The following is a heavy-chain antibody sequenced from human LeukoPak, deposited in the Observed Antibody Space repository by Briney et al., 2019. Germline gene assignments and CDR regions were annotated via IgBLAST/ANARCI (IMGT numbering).Heavy chain of an antibody. V-gene: IGHV3-23*01. CDR1: GFSFSSHV. J-gene: IGHJ4*02. CDR2: ISGSGGDT. CDR3: AKDQNYESSGYYGGFDC. D-gene: IGHD3-22*01. Sequence: GGSLRLSCAASGFSFSSHVMHWVRQAPGKELEWVSGISGSGGDTYHADSVKGRFTISRDNSKNMLNLQMNSLRVEDTALYYCAKDQNYESSGYYGGFDCWGQGTLVTVSS.